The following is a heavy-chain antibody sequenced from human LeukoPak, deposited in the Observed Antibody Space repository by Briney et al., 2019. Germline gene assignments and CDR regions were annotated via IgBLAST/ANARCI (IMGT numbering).Heavy chain of an antibody. CDR3: ATVGPAAPFPRGRNYYYYGMDV. J-gene: IGHJ6*02. CDR2: IIPIFGTA. D-gene: IGHD2-2*01. V-gene: IGHV1-69*13. CDR1: GGTFSSYA. Sequence: SVKVSCKASGGTFSSYAISWVRQAPGQGLEWMGGIIPIFGTANYAQKFQGRVTITADESTSTAYMELSSLRSEDTAVYYCATVGPAAPFPRGRNYYYYGMDVWGQGTTVTVSS.